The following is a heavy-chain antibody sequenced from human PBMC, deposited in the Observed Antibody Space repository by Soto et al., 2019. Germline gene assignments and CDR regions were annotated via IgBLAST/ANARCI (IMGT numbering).Heavy chain of an antibody. D-gene: IGHD2-2*01. Sequence: ASVKVSCKASGYTFTGYYMHWVRQAPGQGLEWMGWINPNSGGTNYAQKFQGRVTMTRDTSISTAYMELSRLRSDDTAVYYCARDLGQAYCSSTSCYPFYYYYGMDVWGQGTTVTVSS. CDR3: ARDLGQAYCSSTSCYPFYYYYGMDV. CDR2: INPNSGGT. V-gene: IGHV1-2*02. CDR1: GYTFTGYY. J-gene: IGHJ6*02.